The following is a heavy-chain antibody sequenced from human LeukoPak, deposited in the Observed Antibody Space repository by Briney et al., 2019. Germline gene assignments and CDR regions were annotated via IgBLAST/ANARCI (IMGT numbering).Heavy chain of an antibody. V-gene: IGHV4-39*07. CDR3: ARDRVMVYPDPDSGFDP. D-gene: IGHD1-14*01. CDR1: GGSISSSSYY. J-gene: IGHJ5*02. CDR2: IYTSGST. Sequence: SETLSLTCTVSGGSISSSSYYWGWIRQPPGKGLEWIGRIYTSGSTNYNPSLKSRVTMSVDTSKNQFSLKLSSVTAADTAVYYCARDRVMVYPDPDSGFDPWGQGTLVTVSS.